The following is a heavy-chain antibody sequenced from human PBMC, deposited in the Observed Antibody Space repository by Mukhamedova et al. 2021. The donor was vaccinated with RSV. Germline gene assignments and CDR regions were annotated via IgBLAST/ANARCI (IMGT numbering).Heavy chain of an antibody. CDR2: SNSHSGDT. J-gene: IGHJ4*02. D-gene: IGHD3-22*01. V-gene: IGHV1-18*01. CDR3: ARDSYDNGGNRFDY. Sequence: MRWSNSHSGDTLYARNFQGRVTMTTDISTKTAYMELRSLRSDDTAVYYCARDSYDNGGNRFDYWGQGTLVTVSS.